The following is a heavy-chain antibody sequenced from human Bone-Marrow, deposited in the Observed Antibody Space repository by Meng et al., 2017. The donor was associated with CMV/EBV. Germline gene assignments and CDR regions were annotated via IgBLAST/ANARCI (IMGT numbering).Heavy chain of an antibody. CDR2: INPNSGGT. CDR1: GYTFTGYY. D-gene: IGHD3-3*01. CDR3: ASCPAVTIFGVVIIRDCYYGMDV. V-gene: IGHV1-2*02. J-gene: IGHJ6*02. Sequence: ASVKVSCKASGYTFTGYYMHWVRQAPGQGLEWMGWINPNSGGTNYAQKFQGRVTMTRDTSSSTAYMELSRLRSDDTAGYFCASCPAVTIFGVVIIRDCYYGMDVWGQGTTVTVSS.